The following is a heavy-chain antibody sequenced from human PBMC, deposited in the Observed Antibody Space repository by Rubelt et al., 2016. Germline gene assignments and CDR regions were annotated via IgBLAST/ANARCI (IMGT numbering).Heavy chain of an antibody. CDR1: GYTFPDYA. J-gene: IGHJ4*02. Sequence: QVHLVQSGSELKKPGASVKVSCKASGYTFPDYAMYWVRQAPGQGLEWVGWINTNTGNPTFAHGFTGRFVFSLDTSVSTAYLQISSLKAEDTALYYGARGVSSDYWGQGTLVTVSS. V-gene: IGHV7-4-1*02. CDR3: ARGVSSDY. CDR2: INTNTGNP.